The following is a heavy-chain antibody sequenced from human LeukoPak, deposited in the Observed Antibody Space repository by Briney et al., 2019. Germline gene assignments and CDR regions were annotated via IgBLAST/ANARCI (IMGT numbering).Heavy chain of an antibody. CDR3: AKASFYGSGSDFDY. J-gene: IGHJ4*02. V-gene: IGHV3-23*01. D-gene: IGHD3-10*01. Sequence: PGGSLRLSCAASGFTFSSYAMSWVRQAPGKGLEWVSAISGSGGSTHYADSVKGRFTISRDNSKNTLYLQMNSLRAEDTAVYYCAKASFYGSGSDFDYWGQGTLVTVSS. CDR2: ISGSGGST. CDR1: GFTFSSYA.